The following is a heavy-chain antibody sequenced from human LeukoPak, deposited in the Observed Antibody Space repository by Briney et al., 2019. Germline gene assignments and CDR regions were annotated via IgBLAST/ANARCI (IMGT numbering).Heavy chain of an antibody. J-gene: IGHJ5*02. CDR2: IYTSGST. Sequence: PSQTLSLTCTVSGGSISSYYWSWIRQPAGKGLEWIGRIYTSGSTNYNPSLKSRVTMSVDTSKNQFSLKLSSVTAADTAVYYCARDTETIAVAGTLNWFDPWGQGTLVTVSS. D-gene: IGHD6-19*01. V-gene: IGHV4-4*07. CDR1: GGSISSYY. CDR3: ARDTETIAVAGTLNWFDP.